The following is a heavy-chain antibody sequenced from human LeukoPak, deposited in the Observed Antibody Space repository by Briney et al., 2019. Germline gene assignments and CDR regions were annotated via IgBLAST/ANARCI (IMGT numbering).Heavy chain of an antibody. CDR3: ASRQVSGYSYGYGSFDY. D-gene: IGHD5-18*01. J-gene: IGHJ4*02. Sequence: SVKVSCKASGGTFSSYAISWVRQAPGQGLEWMGGIIPIFGTANCAQKFQGRVTITTDESTSTAYMELSSLRSEDTAVYYCASRQVSGYSYGYGSFDYWGQGTLVTVSS. V-gene: IGHV1-69*05. CDR2: IIPIFGTA. CDR1: GGTFSSYA.